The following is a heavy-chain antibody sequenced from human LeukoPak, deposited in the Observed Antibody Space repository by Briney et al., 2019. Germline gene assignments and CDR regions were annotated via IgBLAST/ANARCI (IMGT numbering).Heavy chain of an antibody. Sequence: ASVKVSCKASGYTFTSYGISWVRQAPGQGLEWMGWISAYNGNTNYAQKLQGRVTMTTDTSTSTAYMELRSLRSDDTAVYYCARTVSPAGTTHDAFDIWGQGTMVTVSS. CDR1: GYTFTSYG. J-gene: IGHJ3*02. CDR3: ARTVSPAGTTHDAFDI. V-gene: IGHV1-18*01. D-gene: IGHD6-13*01. CDR2: ISAYNGNT.